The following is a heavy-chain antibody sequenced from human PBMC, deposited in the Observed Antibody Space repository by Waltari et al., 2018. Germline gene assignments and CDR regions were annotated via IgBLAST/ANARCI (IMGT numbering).Heavy chain of an antibody. D-gene: IGHD3-16*01. CDR3: ATYVGASIGTAAFDV. V-gene: IGHV4-39*01. J-gene: IGHJ3*01. CDR2: ISYNGAT. Sequence: GWIRQPPGKGLEWAATISYNGATYNNPSLKSRVTISGDTSKNQFSLKLNSVTAADTAVYYCATYVGASIGTAAFDVWGQGTMVTVSS.